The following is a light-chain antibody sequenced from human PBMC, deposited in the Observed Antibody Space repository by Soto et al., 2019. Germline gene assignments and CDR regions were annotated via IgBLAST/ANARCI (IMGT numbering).Light chain of an antibody. CDR3: SSHTSGSTRG. CDR2: EVT. Sequence: QSVLTQPASVSGSPGQSIAISCTGTSGDVGGYDYVSWYQQHPDKAYKLMIYEVTKRPSWVSNRLSGSKSGNTASLTISGLQPEDEADYYCSSHTSGSTRGFGSGTKVTVL. J-gene: IGLJ1*01. V-gene: IGLV2-14*01. CDR1: SGDVGGYDY.